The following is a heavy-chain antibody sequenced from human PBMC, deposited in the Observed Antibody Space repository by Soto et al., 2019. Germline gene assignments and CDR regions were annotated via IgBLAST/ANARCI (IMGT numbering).Heavy chain of an antibody. CDR2: INPNSGGT. CDR1: GYTFTGYY. D-gene: IGHD2-21*02. Sequence: ASVKVSCKASGYTFTGYYMQWVRQAHEQGLEWMGWINPNSGGTNYAQKFQGWVTMTRDTSISTAYMELSRLRSDDTAVYYCARSPGGVVTAMYYFDYWGQGTLVTVSS. CDR3: ARSPGGVVTAMYYFDY. V-gene: IGHV1-2*04. J-gene: IGHJ4*02.